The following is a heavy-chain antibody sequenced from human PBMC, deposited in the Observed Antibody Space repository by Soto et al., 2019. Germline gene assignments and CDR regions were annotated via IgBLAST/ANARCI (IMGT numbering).Heavy chain of an antibody. Sequence: SETLSLTCAVSGGSISSGGYSWSWIRQPPGKGLEWIGYIYHSGSTYYNPSLKSRVTISVDRSKNQFSLKLSSVTAADTAVYYCARVGNVDTAMVRSPYFDYWGQGTLVTVSS. V-gene: IGHV4-30-2*01. D-gene: IGHD5-18*01. CDR2: IYHSGST. CDR1: GGSISSGGYS. CDR3: ARVGNVDTAMVRSPYFDY. J-gene: IGHJ4*02.